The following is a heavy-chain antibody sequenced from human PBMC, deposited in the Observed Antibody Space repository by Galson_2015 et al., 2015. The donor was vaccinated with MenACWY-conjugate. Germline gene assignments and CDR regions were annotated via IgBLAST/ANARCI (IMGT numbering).Heavy chain of an antibody. V-gene: IGHV1-69*13. J-gene: IGHJ6*02. CDR3: ARDHVDLRGGMDV. Sequence: SVKVSCKASGGTFSSYAISWVRQAPGQGLEWMGGIIPIFGTANYAQKFQGRVTITADESTSTAYMELSSLRSEDTAVYYCARDHVDLRGGMDVWGQGTTVTVSS. CDR1: GGTFSSYA. D-gene: IGHD5-12*01. CDR2: IIPIFGTA.